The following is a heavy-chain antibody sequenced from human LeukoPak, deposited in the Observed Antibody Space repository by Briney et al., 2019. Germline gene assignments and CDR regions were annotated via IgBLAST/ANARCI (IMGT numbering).Heavy chain of an antibody. V-gene: IGHV3-7*01. CDR1: GFTFSSYW. Sequence: PGGSLRLSXAASGFTFSSYWMSWVRQAPGKGLEWVANIKQGGREKYYVDSVKGRFTISRDNTENSVYLQMNRLRAEDTAVYYCATGVAAHAIWGQGTMVTVSS. CDR3: ATGVAAHAI. D-gene: IGHD2-15*01. J-gene: IGHJ3*02. CDR2: IKQGGREK.